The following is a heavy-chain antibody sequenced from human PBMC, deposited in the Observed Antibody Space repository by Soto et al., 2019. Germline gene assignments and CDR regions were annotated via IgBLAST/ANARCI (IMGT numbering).Heavy chain of an antibody. V-gene: IGHV4-59*11. CDR1: GGSISSLY. D-gene: IGHD3-22*01. J-gene: IGHJ4*01. Sequence: PSETLSLTCTVSGGSISSLYWGWFRQSPGQGLEWVGYIYYTGTTTYSPSLKSRLTISLDASKSQLSLNLRSVSAADTAVYFCARLGGYYQAFDHWGHGALVTVSS. CDR3: ARLGGYYQAFDH. CDR2: IYYTGTT.